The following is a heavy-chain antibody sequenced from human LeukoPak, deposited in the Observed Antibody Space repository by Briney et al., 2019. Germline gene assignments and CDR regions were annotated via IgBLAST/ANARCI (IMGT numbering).Heavy chain of an antibody. D-gene: IGHD3-22*01. J-gene: IGHJ3*02. CDR1: GGSISSSSYY. Sequence: SETLSLTCTVSGGSISSSSYYWGWIRQPPGKGLEWIGSIYYSGSTYYNPSLKSRVTISVDTSKNQFSLKLSSVTAADTAEYYCARNYYDSSGYYQDAFDIWGQGTMVTVSS. V-gene: IGHV4-39*01. CDR2: IYYSGST. CDR3: ARNYYDSSGYYQDAFDI.